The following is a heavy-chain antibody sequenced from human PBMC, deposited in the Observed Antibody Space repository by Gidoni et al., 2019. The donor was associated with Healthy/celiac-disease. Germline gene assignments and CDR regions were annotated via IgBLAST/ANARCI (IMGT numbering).Heavy chain of an antibody. CDR3: ARVSPYDILTGPLDY. Sequence: QVQLVQSGAEVKKPGSSVKVSCKASGGTFSSYAISWVRQAPGQGLEWMGRIIPILGIANYAQKFQGRVTITADKSTSTAYMELSSLRSEDTAVYYCARVSPYDILTGPLDYWGQGTLVTVSS. J-gene: IGHJ4*02. CDR2: IIPILGIA. D-gene: IGHD3-9*01. V-gene: IGHV1-69*04. CDR1: GGTFSSYA.